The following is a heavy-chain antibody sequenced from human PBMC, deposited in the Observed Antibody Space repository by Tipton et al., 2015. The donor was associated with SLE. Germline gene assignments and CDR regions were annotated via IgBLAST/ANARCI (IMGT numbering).Heavy chain of an antibody. D-gene: IGHD3/OR15-3a*01. V-gene: IGHV3-33*07. CDR2: IWNDGSNT. CDR3: ARGTRPSPYFDY. J-gene: IGHJ4*02. Sequence: SLRLSCATSGFRFSKYAMYWVRQAPGKGLEWVALIWNDGSNTNYADSVKGRFTVSRDKSKNTLYLQMNSLRGEDTAVYYCARGTRPSPYFDYWGQGTLVTVSS. CDR1: GFRFSKYA.